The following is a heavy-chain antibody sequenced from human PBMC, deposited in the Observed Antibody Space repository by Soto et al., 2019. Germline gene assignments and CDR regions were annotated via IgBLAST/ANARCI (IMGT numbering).Heavy chain of an antibody. V-gene: IGHV4-39*01. D-gene: IGHD2-2*01. Sequence: QLQLQESGPGLVKPSETLSLPCSISGASINTSPYYWGWIRQPPGGGLEWIGSVFSTGSTYYTPSLKCRATVSVDASGNEVPLKAYSVTAADSGVYYCANHKVEYANSGLDRWGQGTLVAVSS. CDR1: GASINTSPYY. CDR2: VFSTGST. CDR3: ANHKVEYANSGLDR. J-gene: IGHJ5*02.